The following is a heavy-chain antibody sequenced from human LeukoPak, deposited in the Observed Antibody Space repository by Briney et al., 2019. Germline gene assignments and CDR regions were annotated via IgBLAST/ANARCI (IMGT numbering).Heavy chain of an antibody. CDR2: IIPIFGTA. Sequence: SVKVSCKASGGTFSSYAISWVRQAPGQGLEWMGGIIPIFGTANYAQRFQGRVTITADESTSTAYMELSSLRSEDTAVYYCARVRGRGSYYLYYFDYWGQGTLVTVSS. D-gene: IGHD1-26*01. CDR3: ARVRGRGSYYLYYFDY. CDR1: GGTFSSYA. J-gene: IGHJ4*02. V-gene: IGHV1-69*13.